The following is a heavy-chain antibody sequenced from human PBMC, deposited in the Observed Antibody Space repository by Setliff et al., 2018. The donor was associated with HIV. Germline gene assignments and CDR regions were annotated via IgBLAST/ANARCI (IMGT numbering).Heavy chain of an antibody. D-gene: IGHD6-19*01. Sequence: ASVKVSCKTSGVTFTTYSITWVRQAPGQGLEWMGGIIPIIRSAKYAQKFQGRVTMTMDTSTRTVFMELRNLTLDDTSVYYCARGSAPNIVVAASLDIWGQGTLVTVSS. J-gene: IGHJ4*01. CDR1: GVTFTTYS. CDR3: ARGSAPNIVVAASLDI. CDR2: IIPIIRSA. V-gene: IGHV1-69*16.